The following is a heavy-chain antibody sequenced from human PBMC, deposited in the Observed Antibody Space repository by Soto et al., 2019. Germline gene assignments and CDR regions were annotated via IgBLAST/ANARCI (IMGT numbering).Heavy chain of an antibody. V-gene: IGHV5-10-1*01. CDR3: ARPASGGSRDAFDV. CDR1: GYKFTTFW. D-gene: IGHD2-15*01. CDR2: IDPTDSFT. Sequence: GESLKISCNASGYKFTTFWLNWVRQTPGKGLEWLGRIDPTDSFTNYSPPFEGHVTISVDRSISTDYLQWNSLQASDTAIYYCARPASGGSRDAFDVWGQGTTVTV. J-gene: IGHJ3*01.